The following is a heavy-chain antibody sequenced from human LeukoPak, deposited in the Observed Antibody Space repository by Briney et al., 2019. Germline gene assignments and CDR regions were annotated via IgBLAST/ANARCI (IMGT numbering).Heavy chain of an antibody. CDR2: INQVTSVK. Sequence: GGSLRLSCAASGFKFNDYWMTWVRQAPGKGLEWVAHINQVTSVKNYVDSVKGRFTISRDNAKSSVYLQMDSLRAEDTAVYYCARESTEIVLMVYAEEEGFDYWGQGTLVTVSS. J-gene: IGHJ4*02. CDR3: ARESTEIVLMVYAEEEGFDY. V-gene: IGHV3-7*01. CDR1: GFKFNDYW. D-gene: IGHD2-8*01.